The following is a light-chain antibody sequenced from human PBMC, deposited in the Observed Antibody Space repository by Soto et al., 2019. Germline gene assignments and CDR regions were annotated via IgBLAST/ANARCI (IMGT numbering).Light chain of an antibody. J-gene: IGKJ1*01. CDR2: GAS. CDR1: QSVSSN. Sequence: EIVMTQSPATLSVSPGERATLSCRASQSVSSNLAWYQQKPGQAPRLLIYGASTRATGIPARFSGSGSGTEFTLTISSLQSEDFAVYYCQHYYNSPQTFGQGTKVQIK. CDR3: QHYYNSPQT. V-gene: IGKV3-15*01.